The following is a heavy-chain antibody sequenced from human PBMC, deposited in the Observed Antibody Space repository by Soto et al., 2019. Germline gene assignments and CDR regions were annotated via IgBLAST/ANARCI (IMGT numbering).Heavy chain of an antibody. Sequence: GGSLRLSCAASGFTFSSYAMSWVRQAPGKGLEWVSAISGSGGSTYYADSVKGRFTISRDNSKNTLYLQMNSLRAEDTAVYYCAKDFEYGDYPPRGTDYWGQGTLVTVSS. CDR2: ISGSGGST. CDR3: AKDFEYGDYPPRGTDY. CDR1: GFTFSSYA. J-gene: IGHJ4*02. V-gene: IGHV3-23*01. D-gene: IGHD4-17*01.